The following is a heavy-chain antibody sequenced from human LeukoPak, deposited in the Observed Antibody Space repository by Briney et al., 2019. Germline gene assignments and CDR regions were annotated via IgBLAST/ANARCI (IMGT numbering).Heavy chain of an antibody. Sequence: PGGSLRLSCAASGFTVSSNYMSWVRQAPGKGLEWVAFIRYDGSNKYYADSVKGRFTISRDNSKNTLYLQMNSLRAEDTAVYYCAKDYYDSSGTWSVYYYYYMDVWGKGTTVTVSS. D-gene: IGHD3-22*01. CDR1: GFTVSSNY. CDR3: AKDYYDSSGTWSVYYYYYMDV. V-gene: IGHV3-30*02. J-gene: IGHJ6*03. CDR2: IRYDGSNK.